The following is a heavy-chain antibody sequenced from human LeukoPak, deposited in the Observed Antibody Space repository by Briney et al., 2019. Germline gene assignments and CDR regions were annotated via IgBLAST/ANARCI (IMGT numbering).Heavy chain of an antibody. D-gene: IGHD2-15*01. CDR3: ARVDGSCSGGSCPSGNWFDP. V-gene: IGHV4-4*07. Sequence: SETLSLTCTVSGGSISSYYWSWIRQPAGKGLEWIGRISTSGSTNYNPSLKSRVSMSVDTSKNQFSLKLSSVTAADTAVYYCARVDGSCSGGSCPSGNWFDPWGQGTLVTVSS. CDR1: GGSISSYY. CDR2: ISTSGST. J-gene: IGHJ5*02.